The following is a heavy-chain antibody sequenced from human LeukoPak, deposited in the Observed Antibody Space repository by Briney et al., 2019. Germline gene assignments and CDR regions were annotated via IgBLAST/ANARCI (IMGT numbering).Heavy chain of an antibody. Sequence: GGSLRLSCAVSGFTFSNYAMHWVRQAPGKGLEFVSAISTDGGTTYYANSMKGRFSISRDNSKNTLYLQMGSLRAEDMAVYYCARRDGYNLDYWGQGTLVTVSS. CDR3: ARRDGYNLDY. J-gene: IGHJ4*02. V-gene: IGHV3-64*01. CDR2: ISTDGGTT. D-gene: IGHD5-24*01. CDR1: GFTFSNYA.